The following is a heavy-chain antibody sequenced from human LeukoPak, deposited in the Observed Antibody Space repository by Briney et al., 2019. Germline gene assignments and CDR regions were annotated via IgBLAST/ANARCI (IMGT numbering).Heavy chain of an antibody. CDR1: GYTFTGYS. V-gene: IGHV1-2*02. J-gene: IGHJ5*02. Sequence: ASVKVSCKASGYTFTGYSMHWVRQAPGQGLEWMGWINPNSGGTNYAQKFQGRVGMTRDTSISTAYMELSRLRADDTAVYYCARAYNWIAGWFDPWGEGTLVTVSS. D-gene: IGHD1-1*01. CDR3: ARAYNWIAGWFDP. CDR2: INPNSGGT.